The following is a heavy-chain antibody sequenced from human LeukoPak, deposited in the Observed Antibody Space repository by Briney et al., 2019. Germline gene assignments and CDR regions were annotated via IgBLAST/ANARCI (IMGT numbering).Heavy chain of an antibody. CDR2: IYSGGST. J-gene: IGHJ4*02. CDR1: GFTVSSNY. D-gene: IGHD2-15*01. V-gene: IGHV3-53*01. Sequence: PGGSLRLSCAASGFTVSSNYMSWVRQAPGKGLEWVPVIYSGGSTYYADSVKGRFTISRDNSKNTLYLQMNSLRAEDTAVYYCASRNPVGYCSGGSCGRGLTDYWGQGTLVTVSS. CDR3: ASRNPVGYCSGGSCGRGLTDY.